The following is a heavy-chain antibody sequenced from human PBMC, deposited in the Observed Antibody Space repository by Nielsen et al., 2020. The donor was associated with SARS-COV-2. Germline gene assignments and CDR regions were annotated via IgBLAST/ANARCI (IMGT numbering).Heavy chain of an antibody. CDR2: IYYSGST. J-gene: IGHJ5*02. V-gene: IGHV4-61*01. D-gene: IGHD3-22*01. CDR1: GGSFSSGSYY. Sequence: SETLSFTCTVSGGSFSSGSYYWSWIRQPPGKGLEWIGYIYYSGSTNYNPSLKSRVTISVDTSKNQFSLKLSSVTAADTAVYYCAREKKPAYYYDSSGWGWFDPWGQGTLVTVSS. CDR3: AREKKPAYYYDSSGWGWFDP.